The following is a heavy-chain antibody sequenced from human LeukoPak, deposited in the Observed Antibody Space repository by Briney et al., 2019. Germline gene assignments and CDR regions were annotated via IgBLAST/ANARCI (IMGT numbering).Heavy chain of an antibody. CDR1: GYTLTELS. CDR2: FDPEDGET. D-gene: IGHD2-2*01. Sequence: GASVKVSCKVSGYTLTELSMHWVRQAPGKGLEWMGGFDPEDGETIYAQKFQGRVTMTEDTSTDTAYMELSSLRSEDTAVYYCATNYPHCSRTSCTAFDYWGQGTLVTVSS. J-gene: IGHJ4*02. CDR3: ATNYPHCSRTSCTAFDY. V-gene: IGHV1-24*01.